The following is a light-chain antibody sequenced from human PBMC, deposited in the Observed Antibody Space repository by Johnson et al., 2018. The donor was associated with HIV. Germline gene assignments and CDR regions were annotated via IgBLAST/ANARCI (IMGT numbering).Light chain of an antibody. V-gene: IGLV1-51*02. CDR1: SSNIGNNY. J-gene: IGLJ1*01. CDR3: GTWDSSLSAHYV. Sequence: QSVLTQPPSVSAAPGQKVTISCSGSSSNIGNNYVSWYQQLPGTAPKLLIYENTKRPSGIPDRFSASKSGTSATLDITGLQTGDEADYYCGTWDSSLSAHYVFGTGTKVIVL. CDR2: ENT.